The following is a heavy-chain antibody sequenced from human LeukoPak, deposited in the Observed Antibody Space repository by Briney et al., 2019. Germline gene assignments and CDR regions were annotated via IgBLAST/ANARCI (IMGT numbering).Heavy chain of an antibody. D-gene: IGHD3-22*01. Sequence: SETLSLTCAVYGGSFSGYYWSWIRQPPGKGLEWIGEINHSGSTNYNPSLKSRVTISVDTSKNQFSLKLSSVTAADTAVYYCARFYYYDTTGYPYYYMDVWGKGTTVTVSS. CDR1: GGSFSGYY. V-gene: IGHV4-34*01. CDR2: INHSGST. CDR3: ARFYYYDTTGYPYYYMDV. J-gene: IGHJ6*03.